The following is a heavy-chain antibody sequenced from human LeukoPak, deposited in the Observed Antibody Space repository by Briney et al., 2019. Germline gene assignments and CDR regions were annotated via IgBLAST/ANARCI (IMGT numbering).Heavy chain of an antibody. CDR1: GYTFTSYA. CDR3: ARAVCSGGSCPFDY. J-gene: IGHJ4*02. V-gene: IGHV1-3*01. CDR2: INAGNGNT. Sequence: ASVKVSCKASGYTFTSYAMHWVRQAPGQRLEWMGWINAGNGNTKYSQKSQGRVTITRDTSAGTAYMELSSLRSEDTAVYYCARAVCSGGSCPFDYWGQGTLVTVSS. D-gene: IGHD2-15*01.